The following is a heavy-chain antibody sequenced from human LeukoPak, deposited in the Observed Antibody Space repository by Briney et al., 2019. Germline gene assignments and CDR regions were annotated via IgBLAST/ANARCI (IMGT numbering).Heavy chain of an antibody. CDR3: ARGSNVYYYDNSGYFYFDY. V-gene: IGHV3-30*02. CDR1: GFTFSSYG. J-gene: IGHJ4*02. D-gene: IGHD3-22*01. Sequence: GGSLRLSCAASGFTFSSYGMHWVRQAPGKGLEWVAFIRCDGSNKYYADSVKGRFTISRDNSKNTLYLQMNSLRAEDTAVYYCARGSNVYYYDNSGYFYFDYWGQGTLVTVSS. CDR2: IRCDGSNK.